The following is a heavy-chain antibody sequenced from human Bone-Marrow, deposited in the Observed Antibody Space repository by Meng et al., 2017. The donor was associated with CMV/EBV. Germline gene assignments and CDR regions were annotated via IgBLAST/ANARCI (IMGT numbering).Heavy chain of an antibody. V-gene: IGHV1-8*01. J-gene: IGHJ5*02. D-gene: IGHD2-2*01. Sequence: KISCKASGYTFTTYDINWVRQATGQGLEWMGWMNPNSGNTGYAQKFQGRVTLTRVTSISTAYMELSSLTSDDTAVYYCARDIVVVPAASNWFDPWGQGTLVTVSS. CDR3: ARDIVVVPAASNWFDP. CDR1: GYTFTTYD. CDR2: MNPNSGNT.